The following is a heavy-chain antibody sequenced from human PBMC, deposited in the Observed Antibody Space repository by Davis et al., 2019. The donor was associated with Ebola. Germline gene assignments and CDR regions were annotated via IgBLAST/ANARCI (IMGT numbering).Heavy chain of an antibody. J-gene: IGHJ2*01. V-gene: IGHV4-61*09. CDR3: ARLSGLFSSSSGALYFDL. D-gene: IGHD6-6*01. CDR1: GDSITSGSYY. CDR2: IYSSGST. Sequence: SETLSLTCTVSGDSITSGSYYWHWVRQPAGKGLEWIGHIYSSGSTNYNPSLKSRVTISLDTSKNQFSLKLRSVTAADTAVYFCARLSGLFSSSSGALYFDLWGRGTLVSVSS.